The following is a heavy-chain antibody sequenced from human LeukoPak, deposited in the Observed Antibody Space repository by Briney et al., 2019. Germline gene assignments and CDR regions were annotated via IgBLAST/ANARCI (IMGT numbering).Heavy chain of an antibody. V-gene: IGHV1-46*01. J-gene: IGHJ5*02. CDR3: ARDHGSATSDPTDNWFDP. Sequence: GASVKVSCKASGHTFTSYYMHWVRQAPGQGLEWMGIINPSGGSTSYAQKFQGRVTMTRDMSTSTVYMELSSLRSEDTAVYYCARDHGSATSDPTDNWFDPWGQGTLVTVSS. CDR2: INPSGGST. CDR1: GHTFTSYY.